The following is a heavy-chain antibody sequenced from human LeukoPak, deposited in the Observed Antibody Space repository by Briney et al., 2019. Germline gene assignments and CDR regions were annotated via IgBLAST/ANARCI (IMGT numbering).Heavy chain of an antibody. CDR3: ARDESRYDSSGYYYG. J-gene: IGHJ4*02. Sequence: GGSLRLSCAASGFTFSSYGMHWVRQAPGKGLEWVAFIRYDGSNKYYADSAKGRFTVSRDNSKNTLYLQMNSLRAEDTAVYYCARDESRYDSSGYYYGWGQGTLVTVSS. CDR1: GFTFSSYG. V-gene: IGHV3-30*02. D-gene: IGHD3-22*01. CDR2: IRYDGSNK.